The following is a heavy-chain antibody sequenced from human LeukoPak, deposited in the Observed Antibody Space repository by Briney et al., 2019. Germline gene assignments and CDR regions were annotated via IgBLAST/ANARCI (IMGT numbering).Heavy chain of an antibody. J-gene: IGHJ4*02. CDR2: ISPYNGNT. CDR3: ARNKGRAYSYGYVDY. D-gene: IGHD5-18*01. CDR1: GYTFTTFG. Sequence: ASVKVSCKTSGYTFTTFGINWVRQAPGQGLEWMGWISPYNGNTNYAQKLQGRVTMTTDTSTNTAYMELRSLRSDHTAVYYCARNKGRAYSYGYVDYWGQGTLVTVS. V-gene: IGHV1-18*01.